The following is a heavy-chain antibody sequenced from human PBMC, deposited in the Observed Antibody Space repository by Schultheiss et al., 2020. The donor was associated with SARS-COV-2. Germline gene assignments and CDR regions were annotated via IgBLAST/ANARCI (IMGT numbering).Heavy chain of an antibody. J-gene: IGHJ4*02. V-gene: IGHV1-2*04. CDR3: ARVLIRGDGYKWSLGY. CDR2: INPNSGGT. Sequence: ASVKVSCKASGYTFTSYGISWVRQAPGQGLEWMGWINPNSGGTNYAQKFQGWVTMTRDTSISTAYMELSRLRSDDTAVYYCARVLIRGDGYKWSLGYWGQGTLVTVSS. D-gene: IGHD5-24*01. CDR1: GYTFTSYG.